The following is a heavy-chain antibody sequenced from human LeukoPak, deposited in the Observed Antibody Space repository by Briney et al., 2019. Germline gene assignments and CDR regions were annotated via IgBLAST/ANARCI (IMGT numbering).Heavy chain of an antibody. J-gene: IGHJ5*02. CDR3: ARRVGDILTGYYRNWFDP. Sequence: GASVKVSCKASGYTFTGYYMHWVRQAPGQGLEWMGWISAYNGNTNYAQKLQGRVTMTTDTSTSTAYMELSSLRSEDTAVYYCARRVGDILTGYYRNWFDPWGQGTLVTVSS. V-gene: IGHV1-18*04. D-gene: IGHD3-9*01. CDR2: ISAYNGNT. CDR1: GYTFTGYY.